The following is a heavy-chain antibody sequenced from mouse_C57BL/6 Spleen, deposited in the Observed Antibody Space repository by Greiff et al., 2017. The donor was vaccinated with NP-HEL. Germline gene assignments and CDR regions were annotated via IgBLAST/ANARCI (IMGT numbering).Heavy chain of an antibody. CDR1: GYTFTDYE. Sequence: QVQLKESGAELVRPGASVTLSCKASGYTFTDYEMHWVKQTPVHGLEWIGAIDPETGGTAYNQKFKGKAILTADKSSSTAYMQLRSLTSEDSSVYYCTRRADNFDYWGQGTTLTVSS. CDR2: IDPETGGT. D-gene: IGHD3-3*01. V-gene: IGHV1-15*01. J-gene: IGHJ2*01. CDR3: TRRADNFDY.